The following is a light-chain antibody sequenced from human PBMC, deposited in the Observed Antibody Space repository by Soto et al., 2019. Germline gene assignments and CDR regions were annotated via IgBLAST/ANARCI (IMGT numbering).Light chain of an antibody. Sequence: QSALTQPPSVSGAPGQRVTISCTGSSSNIGSTYDVQWYQQLPGTAPKLLIHGNTDRPSGVPDRFSGSKSGTSASLAITGLQADDEADYYCQSYDDSLSVPYVFGTGTKVTVL. CDR3: QSYDDSLSVPYV. CDR2: GNT. CDR1: SSNIGSTYD. V-gene: IGLV1-40*01. J-gene: IGLJ1*01.